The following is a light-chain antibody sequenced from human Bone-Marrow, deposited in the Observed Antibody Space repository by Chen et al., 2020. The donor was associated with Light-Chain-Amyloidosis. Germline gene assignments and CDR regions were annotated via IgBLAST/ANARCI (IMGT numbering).Light chain of an antibody. Sequence: DIVMTQSPATLSLSPRERATLSCRASQSVKTDLAWYQQKPGQAPRLLIYDASNRATGIPARFSGSGSGTDFILTISSLEPGDFAVYYCQQSTNWPLTFGGGTKVEIK. CDR3: QQSTNWPLT. CDR2: DAS. CDR1: QSVKTD. J-gene: IGKJ4*01. V-gene: IGKV3-11*01.